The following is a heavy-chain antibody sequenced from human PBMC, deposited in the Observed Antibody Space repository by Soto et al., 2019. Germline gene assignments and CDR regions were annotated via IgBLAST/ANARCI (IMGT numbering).Heavy chain of an antibody. V-gene: IGHV4-61*01. D-gene: IGHD6-13*01. CDR2: IYYSGST. CDR3: ARVAQQLAFDY. Sequence: SETLSLTGTVSGGSVSSGSYYWNWIRQPPGKGLEWIGYIYYSGSTNYNPSLKSRVTISVDASKNQFSLKLSAVTAADTAVYYCARVAQQLAFDYWGQGTQVTVSS. J-gene: IGHJ4*02. CDR1: GGSVSSGSYY.